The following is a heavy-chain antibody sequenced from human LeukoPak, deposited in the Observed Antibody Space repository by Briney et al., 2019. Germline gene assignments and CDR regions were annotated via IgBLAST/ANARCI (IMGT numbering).Heavy chain of an antibody. CDR1: GFTFGDYA. D-gene: IGHD3-10*01. CDR2: IKQDGSEK. Sequence: QSGGSLRLSCTASGFTFGDYAMSWVRQAPGKGLEWVANIKQDGSEKYYVDSVKGRFTISRDNAKNSLYLQMNSLRAEDTAVYYCARDRSLISGSSFDYWGQGTLVTVSS. J-gene: IGHJ4*02. CDR3: ARDRSLISGSSFDY. V-gene: IGHV3-7*01.